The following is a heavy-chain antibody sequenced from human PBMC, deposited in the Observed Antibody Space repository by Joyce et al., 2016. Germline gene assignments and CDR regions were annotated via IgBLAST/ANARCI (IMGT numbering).Heavy chain of an antibody. J-gene: IGHJ4*02. V-gene: IGHV4-34*01. Sequence: QVHLQQWGAGLLKPSETLSLTCAVYGVPFSGFYWAWIRQSPGKGLEWIGEINHSRDTNYNPSLKSRVTISIDTSNDQFSLKLTSMTAADTAMYYCARQRAYNYVSWGQGTLVTVSS. CDR2: INHSRDT. CDR1: GVPFSGFY. CDR3: ARQRAYNYVS. D-gene: IGHD1-1*01.